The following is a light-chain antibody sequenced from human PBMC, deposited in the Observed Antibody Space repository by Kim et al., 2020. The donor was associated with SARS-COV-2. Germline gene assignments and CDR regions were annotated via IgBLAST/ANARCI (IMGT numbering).Light chain of an antibody. CDR2: QDN. J-gene: IGLJ2*01. Sequence: SYELTQPPSVSVSPGQTASISCSGDELAGKYACWYQQKPGQSPILLIYQDNKRPSGIPERFSGSSPVNSATLTIRETQAVDEADYYCQAWDSTPAGFGAG. V-gene: IGLV3-1*01. CDR1: ELAGKY. CDR3: QAWDSTPAG.